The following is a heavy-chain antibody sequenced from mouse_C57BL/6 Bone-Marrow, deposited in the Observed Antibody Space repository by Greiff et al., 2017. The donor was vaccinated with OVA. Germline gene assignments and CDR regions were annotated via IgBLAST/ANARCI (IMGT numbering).Heavy chain of an antibody. J-gene: IGHJ4*01. CDR2: IRNKANNHAT. V-gene: IGHV6-6*01. CDR3: TRPRNYDYHYYAMYY. CDR1: GFTFSDAW. D-gene: IGHD2-4*01. Sequence: EVKLVESGGGLVQPGGSMKLSCAASGFTFSDAWMDWVRQSPEKGLEWVAEIRNKANNHATYYAESVKGRFTISRDDSKSSVYLQMNSLRAEDTGIYYCTRPRNYDYHYYAMYYWGQGTSVTVSS.